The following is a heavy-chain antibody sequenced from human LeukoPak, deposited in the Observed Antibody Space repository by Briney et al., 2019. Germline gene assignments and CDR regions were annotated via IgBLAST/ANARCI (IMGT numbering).Heavy chain of an antibody. D-gene: IGHD4-17*01. CDR3: ARHGDFCFDN. Sequence: HAGGSLRLSCVVSGFTFSHYWMNWVRRAPGKGLEYVAYINPDGSEKNCVDSVKGRFSISRDNAQNTLFLQMNSLRAEDTALYYCARHGDFCFDNWGQGTPVTVS. V-gene: IGHV3-7*03. J-gene: IGHJ4*02. CDR1: GFTFSHYW. CDR2: INPDGSEK.